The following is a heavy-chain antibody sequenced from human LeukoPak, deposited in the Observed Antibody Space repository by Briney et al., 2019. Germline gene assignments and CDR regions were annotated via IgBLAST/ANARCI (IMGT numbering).Heavy chain of an antibody. J-gene: IGHJ5*02. CDR3: ARYAAYCSGGSCYGTNEYNWFDP. V-gene: IGHV4-31*03. Sequence: SETLSLTCTVSGGSISSGGYYWSWIRQHPGKGLEWIGYIYYSGSTYYNPSLKSRVTISVDTSKNQFSLKLSSVTAADTAVYYCARYAAYCSGGSCYGTNEYNWFDPWGQGTLVTVSS. CDR1: GGSISSGGYY. D-gene: IGHD2-15*01. CDR2: IYYSGST.